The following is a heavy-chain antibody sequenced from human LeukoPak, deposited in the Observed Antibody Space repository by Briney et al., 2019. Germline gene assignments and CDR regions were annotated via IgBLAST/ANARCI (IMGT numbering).Heavy chain of an antibody. CDR3: ARDGSSEIYAFDF. CDR1: GGSFSGYY. J-gene: IGHJ3*01. Sequence: SETLSLTCAVYGGSFSGYYWSWIRQPPGKGLEWIGGINHSGSTNYNPSLKSRVTISVDTSKNQFSLKLSSVTAADTAVYYCARDGSSEIYAFDFWGQGTMVTVSS. CDR2: INHSGST. D-gene: IGHD1-26*01. V-gene: IGHV4-34*01.